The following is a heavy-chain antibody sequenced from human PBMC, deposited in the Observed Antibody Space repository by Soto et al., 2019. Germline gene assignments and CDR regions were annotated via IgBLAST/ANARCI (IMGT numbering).Heavy chain of an antibody. CDR1: GGTFSSYA. D-gene: IGHD2-15*01. CDR3: ARDPHIVVVVAATPSTGEGFDP. CDR2: IIPIFGTA. J-gene: IGHJ5*02. Sequence: SVKVSCKASGGTFSSYAISWVRQAPGQGLEWMGGIIPIFGTANYAQKFQGRVTITADESTSTAYMELSSLRSEDTAVYYCARDPHIVVVVAATPSTGEGFDPWGQGTLVTVSS. V-gene: IGHV1-69*13.